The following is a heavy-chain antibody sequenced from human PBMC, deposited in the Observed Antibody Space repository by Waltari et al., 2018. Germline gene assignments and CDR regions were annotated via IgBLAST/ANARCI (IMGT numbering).Heavy chain of an antibody. CDR2: IKQDGSKK. CDR1: GFTFSSYW. D-gene: IGHD1-26*01. Sequence: AASGFTFSSYWMSWVRQAPGKGLEWVANIKQDGSKKEYVDSVKGGFTISRENAKNSLYLKSNSWRAEDTAVYYGAREGAGGFDYWGQGTLVTVSS. V-gene: IGHV3-7*01. J-gene: IGHJ4*02. CDR3: AREGAGGFDY.